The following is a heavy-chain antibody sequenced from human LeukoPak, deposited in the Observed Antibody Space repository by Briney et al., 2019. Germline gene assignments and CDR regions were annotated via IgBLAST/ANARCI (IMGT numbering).Heavy chain of an antibody. J-gene: IGHJ5*02. V-gene: IGHV3-7*01. CDR2: IKQDGSEK. CDR3: AGGSGYLITS. D-gene: IGHD3-9*01. Sequence: PGGSLRLSCAASEFTFRSYWMNWVRQAPGKGLEWLAIIKQDGSEKHYKGSVEGRFTISRDNAKNSLHLQMNSLRAEDTAVYYCAGGSGYLITSWGQGTLVTVSS. CDR1: EFTFRSYW.